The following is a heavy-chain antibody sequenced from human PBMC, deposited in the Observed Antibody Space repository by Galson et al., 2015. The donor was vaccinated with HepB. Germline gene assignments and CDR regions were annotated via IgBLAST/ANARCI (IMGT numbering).Heavy chain of an antibody. CDR3: AREAVGYCSSTSCYTEGAAGSLD. Sequence: SVKVSCKASGYTFTSYYMHWVRQAPGQGLEWMGIINPSGGSTSYAQKFQGRVTMTRDTSTSTVYMELSSLRSEDTAVYYCAREAVGYCSSTSCYTEGAAGSLDWGQGTLVTVSS. V-gene: IGHV1-46*01. D-gene: IGHD2-2*02. CDR1: GYTFTSYY. CDR2: INPSGGST. J-gene: IGHJ4*02.